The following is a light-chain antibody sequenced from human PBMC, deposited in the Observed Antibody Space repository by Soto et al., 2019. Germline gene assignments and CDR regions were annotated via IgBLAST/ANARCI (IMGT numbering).Light chain of an antibody. J-gene: IGKJ1*01. CDR1: QDIANF. CDR2: AAS. V-gene: IGKV1-6*01. CDR3: LQDNTYPWT. Sequence: IQMTQSPSSLSAFGGDRVTITCRASQDIANFLAWYQQKPGKAPKLLVFAASSLQTGVPSRFSGSGSGTDFTLTISSLQPEDFATYYCLQDNTYPWTFGQGTKVDIK.